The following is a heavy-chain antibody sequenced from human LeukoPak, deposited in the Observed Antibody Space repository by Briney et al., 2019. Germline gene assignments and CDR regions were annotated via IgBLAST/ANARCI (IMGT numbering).Heavy chain of an antibody. CDR2: IYYSGST. CDR3: ARAPCAGSCHDDY. CDR1: GGSISSYY. V-gene: IGHV4-59*08. J-gene: IGHJ4*02. D-gene: IGHD2-8*02. Sequence: SETLSLTCTVSGGSISSYYWSWIRQPPGKGLEWIGYIYYSGSTNYNPSLKSRVTISVDTSKNQFSLKLSSVTAADTAVYYCARAPCAGSCHDDYWGQGTLVTVSS.